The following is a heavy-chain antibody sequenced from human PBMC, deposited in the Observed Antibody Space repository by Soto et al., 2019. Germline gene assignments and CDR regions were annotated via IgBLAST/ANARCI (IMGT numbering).Heavy chain of an antibody. CDR1: GFTFSTCW. D-gene: IGHD3-10*01. CDR2: INQDGSER. V-gene: IGHV3-7*01. J-gene: IGHJ4*02. CDR3: VKEERGSY. Sequence: EVQLVESGGGLVQPGGSLRLSCAASGFTFSTCWMMWVRQAPGKGLEWVANINQDGSERYYVDSVKGRFTISRDNAKNSLYLQMNGRRAEDTAVYYCVKEERGSYWGQGTLVTVSS.